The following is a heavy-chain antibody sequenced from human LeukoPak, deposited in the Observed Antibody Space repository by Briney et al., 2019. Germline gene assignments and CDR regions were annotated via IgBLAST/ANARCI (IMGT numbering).Heavy chain of an antibody. J-gene: IGHJ4*02. CDR3: ARTNPWELKYYFDY. CDR1: GYSISSGYY. V-gene: IGHV4-61*01. Sequence: PSETLSLTCTVSGYSISSGYYWGWIRPPPGKGLEWVGYIFYSGITNYNPSLKSRVTISVDTSKNQFSLKLSSVTAADTAVYYCARTNPWELKYYFDYWGQGTLVTVSS. CDR2: IFYSGIT. D-gene: IGHD1-7*01.